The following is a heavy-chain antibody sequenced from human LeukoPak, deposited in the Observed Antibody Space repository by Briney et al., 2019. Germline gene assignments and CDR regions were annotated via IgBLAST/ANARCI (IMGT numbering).Heavy chain of an antibody. D-gene: IGHD5-18*01. J-gene: IGHJ3*02. Sequence: LTGGSLRLSCAASGFTFDDYGMSWVRQAPGKGLEWVSGINWNGGSTGYADSVKGRFTISRDNAKNSLYLQMNSLRAEDTALYYCARDPVVDTAMGDAFDIWGQGTMVTVSS. CDR3: ARDPVVDTAMGDAFDI. CDR2: INWNGGST. CDR1: GFTFDDYG. V-gene: IGHV3-20*04.